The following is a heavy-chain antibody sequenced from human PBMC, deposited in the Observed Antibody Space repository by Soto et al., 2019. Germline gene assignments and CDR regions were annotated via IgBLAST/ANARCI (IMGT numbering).Heavy chain of an antibody. V-gene: IGHV3-30-3*01. J-gene: IGHJ4*02. D-gene: IGHD6-19*01. CDR3: AREGVIAVAGGFDY. Sequence: QVQLVESGGGVVQPGRSLRLSCAASGFTFSSYAMHWVRQAPGKGLEWVAVISYDGSNKYYAGAVKGRFTISRDNSENQLYLQMYRLRAEDTAVYYCAREGVIAVAGGFDYWGQGTLVTVSS. CDR2: ISYDGSNK. CDR1: GFTFSSYA.